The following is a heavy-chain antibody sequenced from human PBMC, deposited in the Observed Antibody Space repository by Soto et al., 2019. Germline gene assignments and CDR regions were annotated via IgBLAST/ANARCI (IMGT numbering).Heavy chain of an antibody. CDR2: IIPIFGTA. CDR3: AFSRANIVVVNDAFAI. J-gene: IGHJ3*02. D-gene: IGHD3-22*01. V-gene: IGHV1-69*13. Sequence: SVKVSCKASGGTFSSYAISWVRQAPGQGLEWMGGIIPIFGTANYAQKFQGRVTMTADESTSTAYMELSSLRSEDTAVYYCAFSRANIVVVNDAFAIWGQGTIVTVSS. CDR1: GGTFSSYA.